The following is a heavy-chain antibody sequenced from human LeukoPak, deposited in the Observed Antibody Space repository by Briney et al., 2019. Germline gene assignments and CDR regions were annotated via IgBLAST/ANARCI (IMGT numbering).Heavy chain of an antibody. CDR2: IKQDGSEK. CDR1: GFTFSSYW. J-gene: IGHJ6*03. D-gene: IGHD1-26*01. V-gene: IGHV3-7*01. CDR3: AREVGYMVSYYYYYYMDV. Sequence: AGGSLRLSCAASGFTFSSYWMSWVRQAPGKGLEWVANIKQDGSEKYYVDSVKGRFTISRDNAKNSLYLQMNSLRAEDTAVYYCAREVGYMVSYYYYYYMDVWGKGTTVTVSS.